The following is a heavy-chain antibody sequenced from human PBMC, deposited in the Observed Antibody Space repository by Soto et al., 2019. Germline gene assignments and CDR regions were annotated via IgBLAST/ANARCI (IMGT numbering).Heavy chain of an antibody. J-gene: IGHJ5*02. CDR2: TYYRSKWYN. V-gene: IGHV6-1*01. CDR3: ARGRIAAAAKQNWFDP. Sequence: PSQTLSLTCAISGDSVSSNSAAWNWIRQSPSRGLEWLGRTYYRSKWYNDYAVSVKSRITINPDTSKNQFSLQLNSVAPEDTAVYYCARGRIAAAAKQNWFDPWGQGTLVTVSS. D-gene: IGHD6-13*01. CDR1: GDSVSSNSAA.